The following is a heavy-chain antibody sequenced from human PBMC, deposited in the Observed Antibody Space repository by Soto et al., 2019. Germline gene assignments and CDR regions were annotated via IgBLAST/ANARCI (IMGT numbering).Heavy chain of an antibody. V-gene: IGHV3-30-3*01. Sequence: QVQLVESGGGVVQPGRSLRLSCAASGFTFSSYAMHWVRQAPGKGLEWVAVISYDGSNTYYADSVKGRFTISRDNSKNTLYLQMNSLRAEDTAVYYCARDPGDYDYVWGSYRRPLHPIDYWGQGTLVTVSS. J-gene: IGHJ4*02. D-gene: IGHD3-16*02. CDR3: ARDPGDYDYVWGSYRRPLHPIDY. CDR2: ISYDGSNT. CDR1: GFTFSSYA.